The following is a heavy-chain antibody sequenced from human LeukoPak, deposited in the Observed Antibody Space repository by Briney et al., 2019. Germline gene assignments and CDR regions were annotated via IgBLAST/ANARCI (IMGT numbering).Heavy chain of an antibody. CDR1: GFTFSTYS. Sequence: GGSLRLSCAASGFTFSTYSMNWVRQAPGKGLEWVSYISSSSYTIYYADSVKGRFTISRDNAKNSLYLQMNSLRAEDTAVYYCARGQYDILTGLPLPDYWGQGTLVTVSS. V-gene: IGHV3-48*01. J-gene: IGHJ4*02. CDR2: ISSSSYTI. D-gene: IGHD3-9*01. CDR3: ARGQYDILTGLPLPDY.